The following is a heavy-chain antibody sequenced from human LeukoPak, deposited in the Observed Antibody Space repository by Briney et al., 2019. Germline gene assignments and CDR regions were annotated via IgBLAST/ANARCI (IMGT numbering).Heavy chain of an antibody. V-gene: IGHV1-18*01. Sequence: ASVKVSCKASGYTFTSYGISWVRQAPGQGLEWMGWISAYNGNTNYAQKLQGRDTVTTDTSTSTAYMELRSLRSDDTAVYYCARADSSGTPNLSWGQGTLVTVSS. CDR1: GYTFTSYG. J-gene: IGHJ4*02. CDR3: ARADSSGTPNLS. CDR2: ISAYNGNT. D-gene: IGHD3-22*01.